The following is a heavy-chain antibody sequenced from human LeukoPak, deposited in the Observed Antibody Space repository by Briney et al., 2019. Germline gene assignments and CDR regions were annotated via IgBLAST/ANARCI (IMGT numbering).Heavy chain of an antibody. V-gene: IGHV1-2*06. Sequence: ASVKVSRKASGYTFTGYYMHWVRQAPGQGLEWMGRINPNSGGTNYAQKFQGRVTMTRDTSISTAYMELSRLRSDDTAVYYCASIRRIYDSSGSSFDYWGQGTLVTASS. D-gene: IGHD3-22*01. CDR2: INPNSGGT. J-gene: IGHJ4*02. CDR3: ASIRRIYDSSGSSFDY. CDR1: GYTFTGYY.